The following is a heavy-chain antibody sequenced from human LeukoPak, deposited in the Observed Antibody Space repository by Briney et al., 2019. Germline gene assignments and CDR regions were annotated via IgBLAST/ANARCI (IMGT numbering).Heavy chain of an antibody. J-gene: IGHJ2*01. Sequence: GGSLRLSCAASGFTFSGFGMNWVRQAPGKGLDWISYISSSTSIIYYADSVKGRFTVSRDNAKNSLYLQMNSLRAEDMAVYYCARLFLYAVTGTGRIDWYFDLWGRGTLVTVSS. V-gene: IGHV3-48*04. CDR1: GFTFSGFG. CDR3: ARLFLYAVTGTGRIDWYFDL. CDR2: ISSSTSII. D-gene: IGHD6-19*01.